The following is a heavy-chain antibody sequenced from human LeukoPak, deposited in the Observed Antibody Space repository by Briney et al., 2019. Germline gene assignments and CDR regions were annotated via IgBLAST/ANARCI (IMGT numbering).Heavy chain of an antibody. CDR1: GGSISSYY. CDR2: IYTSGST. D-gene: IGHD6-13*01. V-gene: IGHV4-4*07. J-gene: IGHJ6*03. Sequence: SETLSLTCTVSGGSISSYYWSWIRQPAGKGLEWIGRIYTSGSTNYNPSLKSRVTMSVDTSKNQFSLKLSSVTAADTAVYYCARGRAIAAAYYYYYYYMDVWGKGTTVTVSS. CDR3: ARGRAIAAAYYYYYYYMDV.